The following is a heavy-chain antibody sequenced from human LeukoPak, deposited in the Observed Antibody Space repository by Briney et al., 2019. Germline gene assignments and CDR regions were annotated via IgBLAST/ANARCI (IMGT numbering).Heavy chain of an antibody. CDR1: GYTFTGYY. D-gene: IGHD2-2*02. V-gene: IGHV1-2*02. J-gene: IGHJ4*02. CDR2: INPNSSGT. Sequence: ASVKLSCKASGYTFTGYYMHWVRQAPGQGLEWMGWINPNSSGTNYAQKFQGRVTMTRDTSISTAYMELSRLGSDDTAVYYCARLNLYTAYTYDYWGQGTLVTVSS. CDR3: ARLNLYTAYTYDY.